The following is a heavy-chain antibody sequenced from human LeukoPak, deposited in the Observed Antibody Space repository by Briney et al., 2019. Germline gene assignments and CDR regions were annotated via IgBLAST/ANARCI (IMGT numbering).Heavy chain of an antibody. J-gene: IGHJ4*02. CDR1: GFTFSTYA. CDR2: IRYDGSNK. D-gene: IGHD6-13*01. V-gene: IGHV3-30*02. CDR3: AKAPGYSSRWVDY. Sequence: GGSLRLSCAASGFTFSTYAMHWVRQAPGKGLEWVAFIRYDGSNKYYADSVKGRFTISRDNSKNTLYLQMNSLRAEDTAVYYCAKAPGYSSRWVDYWGQGTLVTVSS.